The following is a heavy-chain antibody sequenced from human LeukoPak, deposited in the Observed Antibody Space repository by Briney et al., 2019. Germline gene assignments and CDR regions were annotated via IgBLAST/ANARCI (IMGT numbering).Heavy chain of an antibody. D-gene: IGHD3-22*01. Sequence: ASVKVSCTASGYTFTSYGISWVRQAPGQGLEWMGWISAYNGNTNYAQKLQGRVTMTTDTSTSTAYMELRSLRSDDTAVYYCAREPNYYDSSGYCYWGQGTLVTVSS. CDR2: ISAYNGNT. V-gene: IGHV1-18*01. CDR3: AREPNYYDSSGYCY. CDR1: GYTFTSYG. J-gene: IGHJ4*02.